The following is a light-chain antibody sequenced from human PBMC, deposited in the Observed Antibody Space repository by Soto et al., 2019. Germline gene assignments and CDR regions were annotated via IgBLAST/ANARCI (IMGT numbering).Light chain of an antibody. CDR3: CSYAGSYTVV. J-gene: IGLJ1*01. CDR1: SSDVGGYNH. CDR2: DVS. Sequence: QSVLTQPRSVSGSPGQSVTISCTGTSSDVGGYNHVSWYQQHPGKVPKFMIYDVSKRPSGVPDRFSGSKSGNTASLTISGLQAEDEADYYCCSYAGSYTVVFGTGTKLTVL. V-gene: IGLV2-11*01.